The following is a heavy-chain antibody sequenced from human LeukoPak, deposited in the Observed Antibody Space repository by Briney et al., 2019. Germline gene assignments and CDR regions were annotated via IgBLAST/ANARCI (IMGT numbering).Heavy chain of an antibody. CDR1: GYTFTSYG. V-gene: IGHV1-18*01. CDR3: ARDRYSGYDLNYGMDV. J-gene: IGHJ6*02. Sequence: ASVKVSCKASGYTFTSYGISWVRQAPGQGLEWMGWISAYNGNTNYAQKLQGRVTMTTDTSTSTAYMELRSLRSDDTAVYYCARDRYSGYDLNYGMDVWGQGTTVTVSS. CDR2: ISAYNGNT. D-gene: IGHD5-12*01.